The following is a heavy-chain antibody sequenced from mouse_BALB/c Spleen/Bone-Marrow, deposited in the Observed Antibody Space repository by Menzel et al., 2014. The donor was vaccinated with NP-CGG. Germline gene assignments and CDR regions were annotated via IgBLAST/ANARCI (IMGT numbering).Heavy chain of an antibody. V-gene: IGHV1S127*01. J-gene: IGHJ1*01. Sequence: QVQLQQSGAELVKPGASVEMSCKASGYTFTSYWMHWVKQRPGQGLEWIGVIDPSDSYTSYNQKFKGKATLTVDTSSSTAYMQLSSLTSEDSAVYYCTRGDYDWYFDVWGAGTTVTVSS. D-gene: IGHD2-4*01. CDR2: IDPSDSYT. CDR3: TRGDYDWYFDV. CDR1: GYTFTSYW.